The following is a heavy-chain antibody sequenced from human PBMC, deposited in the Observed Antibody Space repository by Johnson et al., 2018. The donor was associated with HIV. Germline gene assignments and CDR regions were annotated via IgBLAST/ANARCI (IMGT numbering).Heavy chain of an antibody. D-gene: IGHD3-10*01. CDR3: ARSMRGAFDV. Sequence: QVQLVESGGGLVKPGGSLRLSCAASGFTLSDFYMSWIRQAPGKGPEWLSYISAGGDHTYYADSVEGRFTISRDNSKNTLYLQMNSLRAEDTAVYYCARSMRGAFDVWGQGTMVTVSS. CDR1: GFTLSDFY. CDR2: ISAGGDHT. V-gene: IGHV3-11*05. J-gene: IGHJ3*01.